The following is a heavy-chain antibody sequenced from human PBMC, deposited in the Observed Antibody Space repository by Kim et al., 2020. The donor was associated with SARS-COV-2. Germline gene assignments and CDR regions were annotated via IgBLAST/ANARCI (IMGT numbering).Heavy chain of an antibody. CDR2: INAGNGNT. J-gene: IGHJ4*02. Sequence: ASVKVSCKASGYTFTSYAMHWVRQAPGQRLEWMGWINAGNGNTKYSQKFQGRVTITRDTSASTAYMELSSLRSEDTAVYYCATWGQAATTLDYWGQGTLVTVSS. CDR1: GYTFTSYA. CDR3: ATWGQAATTLDY. V-gene: IGHV1-3*01. D-gene: IGHD6-25*01.